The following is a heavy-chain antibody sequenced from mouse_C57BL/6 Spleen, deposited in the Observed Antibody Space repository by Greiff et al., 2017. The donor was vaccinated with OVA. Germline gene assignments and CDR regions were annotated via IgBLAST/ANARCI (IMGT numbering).Heavy chain of an antibody. CDR3: VRVLYCYDGDWYFDV. V-gene: IGHV10-3*01. CDR2: IRSKSSNYAT. J-gene: IGHJ1*03. Sequence: EVQLVESGGGLVQPKGSLKLSCAASGFTFNTYAMHWVRQAPGKGLEWVARIRSKSSNYATYYADSVKDRFTISRDASQSMLYLQMNNLKTEDTAMYYCVRVLYCYDGDWYFDVWGTGTTVTVSS. CDR1: GFTFNTYA. D-gene: IGHD2-12*01.